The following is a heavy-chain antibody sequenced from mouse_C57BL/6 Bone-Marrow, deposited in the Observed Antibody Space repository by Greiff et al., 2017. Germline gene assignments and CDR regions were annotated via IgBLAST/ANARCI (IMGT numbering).Heavy chain of an antibody. CDR1: GYAFSSSW. CDR2: LYPGDGDT. CDR3: ASPYGSPYYYAMDY. J-gene: IGHJ4*01. D-gene: IGHD1-1*01. Sequence: VKLVESGPELVKPGASVKISCKASGYAFSSSWMNWVKQRPGKGLEWIGRLYPGDGDTNYNGKVKGKATLTADKSSSTAYMQLSSLTSEDSAVYVCASPYGSPYYYAMDYWGQGASVTVSS. V-gene: IGHV1-82*01.